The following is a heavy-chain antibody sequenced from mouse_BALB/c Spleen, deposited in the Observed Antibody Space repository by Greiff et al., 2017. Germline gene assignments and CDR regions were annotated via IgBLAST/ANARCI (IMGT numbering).Heavy chain of an antibody. CDR3: ARQDYGSSYYFDY. V-gene: IGHV5-12-1*01. CDR1: GFAFSSYD. Sequence: DVQLVESGGGLVKPGGSLKLSCAASGFAFSSYDMSWVRQTPEKRLEWVAYISSGGGSTYYPDTVKGRFTISRDNAKNTLYLQMSSLKSEDTAMYYCARQDYGSSYYFDYWGQGTTLTVSS. J-gene: IGHJ2*01. D-gene: IGHD1-1*01. CDR2: ISSGGGST.